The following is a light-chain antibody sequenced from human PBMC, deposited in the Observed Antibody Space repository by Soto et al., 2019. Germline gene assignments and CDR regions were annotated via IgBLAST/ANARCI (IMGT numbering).Light chain of an antibody. Sequence: QSVLTQPASVSGSPGQSITISCTGTRSDVGGDGYVSWYQQHPGKAPKVMIYEVTNRPAGVSFRFSGSKSGNTASLTISGLQAEDEADYYCASNTASGTRVFGRGTKLTVL. V-gene: IGLV2-14*01. CDR1: RSDVGGDGY. CDR2: EVT. CDR3: ASNTASGTRV. J-gene: IGLJ3*02.